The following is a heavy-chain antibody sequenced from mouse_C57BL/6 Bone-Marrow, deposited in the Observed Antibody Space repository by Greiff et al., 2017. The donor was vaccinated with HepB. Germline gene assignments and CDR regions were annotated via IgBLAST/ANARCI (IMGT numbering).Heavy chain of an antibody. CDR2: IYPGSGNT. CDR1: GYTFTDYY. CDR3: ARSVYYYGRGFAY. D-gene: IGHD1-1*01. J-gene: IGHJ3*01. Sequence: VQLQHSGAELVRPGASVKLSCKASGYTFTDYYINWVKQRPGQGLEWIARIYPGSGNTYYNEKFKGKATLTAEKSSSTAYMQLSSLTSEDSAVYFCARSVYYYGRGFAYWGQGTLVTVSA. V-gene: IGHV1-76*01.